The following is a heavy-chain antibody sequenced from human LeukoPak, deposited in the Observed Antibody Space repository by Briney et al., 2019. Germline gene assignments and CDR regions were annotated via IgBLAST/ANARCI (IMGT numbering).Heavy chain of an antibody. V-gene: IGHV3-48*03. D-gene: IGHD1-26*01. CDR3: ARDTLRIVGANYFDY. Sequence: PGWSLRLSCAASGFTFSSYEMNWVRQAPGKGLEWVSYISSSGSTIYYADSVKGRFTISRDNAKNSLYLQMNSLRAEDTAVYYCARDTLRIVGANYFDYWGQGTLVTVSS. J-gene: IGHJ4*02. CDR1: GFTFSSYE. CDR2: ISSSGSTI.